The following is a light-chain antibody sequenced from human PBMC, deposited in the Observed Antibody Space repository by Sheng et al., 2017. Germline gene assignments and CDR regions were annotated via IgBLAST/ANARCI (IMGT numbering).Light chain of an antibody. Sequence: QSALTQPASVSGSPGQSITISCAGTSSDIGYYDFVSWYQQHPGAAPKLIIYNVSHRSSGVSGRFSGSKSGNTASLTISGLQAEDEADYYCNSYTNTYTEVFGTGTKVTVL. J-gene: IGLJ1*01. CDR1: SSDIGYYDF. CDR2: NVS. CDR3: NSYTNTYTEV. V-gene: IGLV2-14*03.